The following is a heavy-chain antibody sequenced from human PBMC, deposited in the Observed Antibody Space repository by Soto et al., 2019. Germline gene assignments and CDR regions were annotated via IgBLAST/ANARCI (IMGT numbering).Heavy chain of an antibody. CDR3: AKSVFKGDYVPFDY. CDR1: GFTFSSYA. D-gene: IGHD4-17*01. CDR2: ISGSGGST. J-gene: IGHJ4*02. V-gene: IGHV3-23*01. Sequence: GGSLRLPCAASGFTFSSYATSWVRQAPGKGLEWVSAISGSGGSTYYADSVKGRFTISRDNSKNTLYLQMNSLRAEDTAVYYCAKSVFKGDYVPFDYWGQGTLVTVSS.